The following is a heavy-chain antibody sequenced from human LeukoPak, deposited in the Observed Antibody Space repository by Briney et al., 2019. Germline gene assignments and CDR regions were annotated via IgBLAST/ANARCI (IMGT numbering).Heavy chain of an antibody. CDR2: ISAYNGNT. Sequence: ASVKVSCKASGYTFTSYGISWVRQAPGQGLEWMGWISAYNGNTNYAQKLQGRVTMTTDTSTSTAYMELRSLRSDDTAVYYCARDIVVVPAAIRPPPEKTDAFDIWGQGTMVTVSS. CDR3: ARDIVVVPAAIRPPPEKTDAFDI. V-gene: IGHV1-18*01. D-gene: IGHD2-2*01. CDR1: GYTFTSYG. J-gene: IGHJ3*02.